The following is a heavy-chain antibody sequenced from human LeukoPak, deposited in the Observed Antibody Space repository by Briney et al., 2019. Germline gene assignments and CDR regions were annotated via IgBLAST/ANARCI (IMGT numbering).Heavy chain of an antibody. J-gene: IGHJ6*03. V-gene: IGHV3-48*04. CDR2: ISSSSSTI. CDR1: GFTFSSYS. CDR3: AREGSIADPAYYYMDV. D-gene: IGHD6-6*01. Sequence: HPGGSLRLSCAASGFTFSSYSMNWVRQAPGKGLEWVSYISSSSSTIYYADSVKGRFTISRDNAKNSLYLQMNSLRAEDTAVYYCAREGSIADPAYYYMDVWGKGTTVTVSS.